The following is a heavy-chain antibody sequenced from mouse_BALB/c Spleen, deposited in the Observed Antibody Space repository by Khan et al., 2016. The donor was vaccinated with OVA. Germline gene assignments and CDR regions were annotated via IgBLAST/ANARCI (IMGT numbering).Heavy chain of an antibody. D-gene: IGHD2-1*01. Sequence: EVQLVESGGGLVKPGGSLKLSCAASGFTFSTYAMSWVRQTPEKRLEWVATISSDGDYTYYPDNVTGRFTISRDHAKNILYLQMSSLRSEDTAMYYFARSAYGNFAYWGQGTLVTVSA. J-gene: IGHJ3*01. CDR3: ARSAYGNFAY. V-gene: IGHV5-9-3*01. CDR2: ISSDGDYT. CDR1: GFTFSTYA.